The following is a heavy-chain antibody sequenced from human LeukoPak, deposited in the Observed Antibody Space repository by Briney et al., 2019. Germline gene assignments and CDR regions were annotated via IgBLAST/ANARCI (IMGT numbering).Heavy chain of an antibody. J-gene: IGHJ3*02. CDR3: ARDYYDNSGFGAFDI. CDR1: GYTFTAHY. D-gene: IGHD3-22*01. Sequence: ASVKVSCKTSGYTFTAHYTHWVRQAPGQGLEWMGWINPNSGGTKYAQNFQGRVTMTRDTSIRTFYMELSRLRSDGTAVYYCARDYYDNSGFGAFDIWGQGTMVTVSS. CDR2: INPNSGGT. V-gene: IGHV1-2*02.